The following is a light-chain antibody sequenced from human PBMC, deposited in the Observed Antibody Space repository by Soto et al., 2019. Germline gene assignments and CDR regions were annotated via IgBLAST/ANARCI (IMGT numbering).Light chain of an antibody. J-gene: IGKJ1*01. Sequence: DIQMTQSPSTLSASVGDRVTITCRGSQSVNKWLAWFQQKPGKVPKLLIFDASTLQTGVPSRFGGGGSGTEFTLTISGLQPDDFATYYCQQYNSYSPWTFGPGTKVDI. CDR2: DAS. V-gene: IGKV1-5*01. CDR3: QQYNSYSPWT. CDR1: QSVNKW.